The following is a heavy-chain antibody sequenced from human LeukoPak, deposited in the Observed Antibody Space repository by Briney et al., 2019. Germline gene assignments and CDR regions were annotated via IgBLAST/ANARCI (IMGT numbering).Heavy chain of an antibody. CDR2: INTSKGNT. J-gene: IGHJ5*02. D-gene: IGHD2-15*01. Sequence: ASVKVSCKASGYTFTDYAMHWVRQAPGERLEWMGWINTSKGNTKYSQKFQGRVTITMDTSASTAYMELSSLRSEDTAVYYCARDHVVGLAPFDPWGQGTLVTVSS. CDR1: GYTFTDYA. V-gene: IGHV1-3*04. CDR3: ARDHVVGLAPFDP.